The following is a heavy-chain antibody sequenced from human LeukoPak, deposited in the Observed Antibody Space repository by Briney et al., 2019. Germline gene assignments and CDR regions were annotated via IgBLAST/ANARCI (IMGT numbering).Heavy chain of an antibody. CDR1: GFTFSSYW. V-gene: IGHV3-7*05. CDR3: ARDHNDAFDI. J-gene: IGHJ3*02. CDR2: IKQDGSDK. Sequence: TGGSLRHSCAASGFTFSSYWMSWVRRAPGKGLEWVANIKQDGSDKYYVDSVKGRFTISRDNAKNSVYLQMNSLRAEDTAVYYCARDHNDAFDIWGQGTMVTVSS.